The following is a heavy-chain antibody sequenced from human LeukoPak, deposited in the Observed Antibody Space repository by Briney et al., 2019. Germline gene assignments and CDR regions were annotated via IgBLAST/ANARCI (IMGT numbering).Heavy chain of an antibody. CDR1: GDFREYYY. CDR2: ISNSGST. CDR3: ARLVARYYDILTGYSEQDY. J-gene: IGHJ4*02. V-gene: IGHV4-59*08. Sequence: PSETLSLTCSVSGDFREYYYWNWIRQAPGEGLEWIGVISNSGSTNYNPSLRSRVTISIDTSKSQFSLKLSSVTAADTAVYYCARLVARYYDILTGYSEQDYWGQGTLVTVSS. D-gene: IGHD3-9*01.